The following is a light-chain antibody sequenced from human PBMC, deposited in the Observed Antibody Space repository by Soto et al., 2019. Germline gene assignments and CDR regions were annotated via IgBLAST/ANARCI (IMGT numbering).Light chain of an antibody. V-gene: IGKV3-15*01. CDR3: HQSNNWPYT. Sequence: EIVMTQSPATLSVSPGERVTLSCRASQSVSDNLAWYQQKPGQAPRLLIYGASTRATTTPARFSGSGSGTECTLTISSLQYEDFAVYFCHQSNNWPYTFGQGTKLDIK. CDR2: GAS. J-gene: IGKJ2*01. CDR1: QSVSDN.